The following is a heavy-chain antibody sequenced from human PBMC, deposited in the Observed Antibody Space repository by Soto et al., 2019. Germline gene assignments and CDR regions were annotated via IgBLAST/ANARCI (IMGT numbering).Heavy chain of an antibody. CDR1: GDSVSSSSAA. CDR3: AREGRGYSGHGPFDY. J-gene: IGHJ4*02. D-gene: IGHD5-12*01. V-gene: IGHV6-1*01. Sequence: PSPTLSLTCVISGDSVSSSSAAWNWIRQSPSRGLEWLGRAYYRSKWYNDYAVSVKSRITINPDTSKNQFSLQLNSVTPEDTAVYYCAREGRGYSGHGPFDYWGQGTQVTVSS. CDR2: AYYRSKWYN.